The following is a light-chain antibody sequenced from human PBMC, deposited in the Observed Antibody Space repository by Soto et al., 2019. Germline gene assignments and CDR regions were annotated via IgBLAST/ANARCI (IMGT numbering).Light chain of an antibody. Sequence: EHALTQSPGTLSLSTGAIATLSCRASQTVSTYLAWYQQKPGQAPRLLVYAASGRATGVPDRFSGSGSETDFTLPISRLEPEDFAFYYCQQSHDSPLTLGQGTKVDIK. CDR1: QTVSTY. J-gene: IGKJ1*01. CDR3: QQSHDSPLT. CDR2: AAS. V-gene: IGKV3-20*01.